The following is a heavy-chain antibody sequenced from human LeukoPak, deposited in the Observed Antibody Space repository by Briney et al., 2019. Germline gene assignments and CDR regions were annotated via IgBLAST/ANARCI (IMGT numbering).Heavy chain of an antibody. J-gene: IGHJ4*02. V-gene: IGHV4-59*12. CDR1: GFTFSSYG. Sequence: GTLRLSCAASGFTFSSYGMSWVRQAPGKGLEWIGSIYYSGSTNYNPSLKSGVTISVDTSKNQFSLKLSSVTAADTAVYYCARDSPLYWGQGTLVTVSS. CDR3: ARDSPLY. CDR2: IYYSGST.